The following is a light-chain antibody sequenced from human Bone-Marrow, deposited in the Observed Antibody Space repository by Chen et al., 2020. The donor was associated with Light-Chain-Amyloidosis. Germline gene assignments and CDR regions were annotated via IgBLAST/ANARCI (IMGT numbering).Light chain of an antibody. V-gene: IGLV2-14*01. CDR2: EAT. CDR1: SSDVGGDNH. J-gene: IGLJ1*01. Sequence: QSALIQPASVSGSPGQSFTISCTGTSSDVGGDNHVSWYQQHPDKAPKLIIYEATNRASWVPDRFSRSESDITASLTISGLQTAGEADYFCSSYTITGNLVFGGGTKVTVL. CDR3: SSYTITGNLV.